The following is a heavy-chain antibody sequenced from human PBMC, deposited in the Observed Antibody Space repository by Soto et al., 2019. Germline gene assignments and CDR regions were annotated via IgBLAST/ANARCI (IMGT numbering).Heavy chain of an antibody. CDR3: ARVTAASPWHHANSYYYGMDV. V-gene: IGHV4-30-4*08. CDR2: IYYSGST. Sequence: SGTLCLTCTFSVGSISSGDYYWSWMRQARGQGLEWSGYIYYSGSTYYNPSLKSRVTISVDTSENQFSLKLISVTAADTAVYYCARVTAASPWHHANSYYYGMDVWGQGTTVTVSS. D-gene: IGHD6-6*01. J-gene: IGHJ6*01. CDR1: VGSISSGDYY.